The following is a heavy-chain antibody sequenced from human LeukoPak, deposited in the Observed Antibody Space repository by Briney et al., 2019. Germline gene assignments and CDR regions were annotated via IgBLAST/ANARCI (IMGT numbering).Heavy chain of an antibody. Sequence: GESLKISCKGSGYSFTTYWIGWVRQMPGKGLERMGIIYPGDSDTRYSPSFQGHVTISADKSISTAYLQWSSLKASDTAMYYCARHTYNNGWWGGDYWGQGTLVTVSS. CDR3: ARHTYNNGWWGGDY. V-gene: IGHV5-51*01. D-gene: IGHD6-19*01. J-gene: IGHJ4*02. CDR1: GYSFTTYW. CDR2: IYPGDSDT.